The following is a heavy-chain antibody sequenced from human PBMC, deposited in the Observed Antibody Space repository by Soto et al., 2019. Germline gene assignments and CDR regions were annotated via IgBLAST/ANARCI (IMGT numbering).Heavy chain of an antibody. J-gene: IGHJ6*02. Sequence: SVKVSCKASGGTFSSYAISWVRQAPGQGLEWMGGIIPIFGTANYAQKFQGRVTITADESTSTAYMELSSLRSEDTAVYYCARDVLLWFGESQYYYYGMDVWGQGTTVTVSS. CDR1: GGTFSSYA. CDR2: IIPIFGTA. CDR3: ARDVLLWFGESQYYYYGMDV. V-gene: IGHV1-69*13. D-gene: IGHD3-10*01.